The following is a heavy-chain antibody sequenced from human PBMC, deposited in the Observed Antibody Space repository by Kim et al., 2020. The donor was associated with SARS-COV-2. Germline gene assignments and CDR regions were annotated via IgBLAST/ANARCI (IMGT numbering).Heavy chain of an antibody. D-gene: IGHD6-13*01. Sequence: GGSLRLSCAASGFTFSSYGMHWVRQAPGKGLEWVAVIWYDGSNKYYADSVKGRFTISRDNSKNTLYLQMNSLRAEDTAVYYCARGAQQLVPSYSYYYGMDVWGQGTTVTVSS. V-gene: IGHV3-33*01. CDR3: ARGAQQLVPSYSYYYGMDV. J-gene: IGHJ6*02. CDR1: GFTFSSYG. CDR2: IWYDGSNK.